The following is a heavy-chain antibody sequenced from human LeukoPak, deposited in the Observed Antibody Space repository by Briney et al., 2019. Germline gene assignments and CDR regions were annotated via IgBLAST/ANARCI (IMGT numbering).Heavy chain of an antibody. V-gene: IGHV4-39*07. CDR2: IYYSGST. CDR1: GGSISSSSYY. Sequence: SETLSLTCTVSGGSISSSSYYWGWIRQPPGKGLEWIGSIYYSGSTYYNPSLKSRVTISVDTSKNQFSLKLSSVTAADTAVYYCARTGRGCSHPFDYWGQGTLVTVSS. J-gene: IGHJ4*02. CDR3: ARTGRGCSHPFDY. D-gene: IGHD5-18*01.